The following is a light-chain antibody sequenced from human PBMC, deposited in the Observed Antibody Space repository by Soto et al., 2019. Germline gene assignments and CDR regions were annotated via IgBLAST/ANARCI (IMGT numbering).Light chain of an antibody. V-gene: IGKV1-9*01. J-gene: IGKJ1*01. CDR2: AAS. CDR3: QQLYNYPRT. Sequence: DIQLTQSPSFLSASVGDRITITCRASQGIASYLAWFQQKPGKAPELLILAASTLRSGVPSRFSGSGSEIEFTLTVSSLQPEDFATYYCQQLYNYPRTFGQWTKVEIK. CDR1: QGIASY.